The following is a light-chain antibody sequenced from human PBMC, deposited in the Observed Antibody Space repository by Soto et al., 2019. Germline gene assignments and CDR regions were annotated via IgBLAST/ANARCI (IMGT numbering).Light chain of an antibody. Sequence: DIQMTQSPPALSASVGDRDTITCRASQSVNTRLAWYQQKPGKAPKLLIHDASSLQTGVPSRFSGSGSGTEFTLTISSLQPDDFATYYCQQYQSYSETFGHGTKVDIK. CDR1: QSVNTR. J-gene: IGKJ3*01. V-gene: IGKV1-5*01. CDR2: DAS. CDR3: QQYQSYSET.